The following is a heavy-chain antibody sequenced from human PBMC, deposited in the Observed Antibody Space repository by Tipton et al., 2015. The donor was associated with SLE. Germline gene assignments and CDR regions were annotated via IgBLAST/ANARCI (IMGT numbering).Heavy chain of an antibody. J-gene: IGHJ4*02. CDR2: IRYDGSNK. CDR1: GFTFSSYG. D-gene: IGHD1-26*01. V-gene: IGHV3-30*02. CDR3: TTGLVGATGDFDY. Sequence: GSLRLSCAASGFTFSSYGMHWVRQAPGKGLEWVAFIRYDGSNKYYADSVKGRFTISRDNSKNTLYLQMNSLKTEDTAVYYCTTGLVGATGDFDYWGQGTLVTVSS.